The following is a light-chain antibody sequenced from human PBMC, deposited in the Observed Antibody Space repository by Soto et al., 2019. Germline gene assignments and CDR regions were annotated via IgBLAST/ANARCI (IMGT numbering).Light chain of an antibody. J-gene: IGKJ2*01. CDR3: QQYGSSPPMYT. CDR1: QIVSSSY. Sequence: EIVLTQSPGTLSLSPGERATLSCRASQIVSSSYLAWYQQKPGQAPRLPIYGASIRATGIPDRFSGSGSGTDFTLTISRLEPEDFAVYYCQQYGSSPPMYTFGQGTK. V-gene: IGKV3-20*01. CDR2: GAS.